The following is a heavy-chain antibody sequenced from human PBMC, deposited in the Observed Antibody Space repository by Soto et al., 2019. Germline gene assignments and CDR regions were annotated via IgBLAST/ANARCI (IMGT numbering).Heavy chain of an antibody. Sequence: PGESLKISCKGSGYSFTSYWIGGVRQMPGKGLEWMGIIYPGDSDTRYSPSFQGQVTISADKSISTAYLQWSSLKASDTAMYYCARQNFWSGYDPAFDIWGQGTMVTVSS. CDR2: IYPGDSDT. J-gene: IGHJ3*02. CDR3: ARQNFWSGYDPAFDI. CDR1: GYSFTSYW. D-gene: IGHD3-3*01. V-gene: IGHV5-51*01.